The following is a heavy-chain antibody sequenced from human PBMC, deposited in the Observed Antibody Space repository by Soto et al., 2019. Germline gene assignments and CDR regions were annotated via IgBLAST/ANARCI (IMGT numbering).Heavy chain of an antibody. J-gene: IGHJ4*02. CDR3: ARAYYFGAGTSYTLYY. CDR2: ISDDGVSK. D-gene: IGHD3-10*01. V-gene: IGHV3-30*03. Sequence: XGSLRLSCAASGFTFSNYGMHWVRQAPGKGLEWVAVISDDGVSKYYADSVQGRFTISRDNSESAVFLQMNSLRPDDTALYFCARAYYFGAGTSYTLYYWGQGTQVTFSS. CDR1: GFTFSNYG.